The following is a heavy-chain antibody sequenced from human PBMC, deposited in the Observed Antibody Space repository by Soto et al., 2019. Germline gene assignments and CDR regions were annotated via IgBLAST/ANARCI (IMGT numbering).Heavy chain of an antibody. V-gene: IGHV3-48*01. CDR3: ARDPTVTTRCYFDY. Sequence: GGSLRLYCAASGFTFSTYSINWVRQAPGKGLEWVSYISSSSSTIFYTDSVKGRFTVSRDNAKNSLYLQMNSLRAEDTAVYYCARDPTVTTRCYFDYWGQGTLVTVSS. D-gene: IGHD4-17*01. CDR1: GFTFSTYS. CDR2: ISSSSSTI. J-gene: IGHJ4*02.